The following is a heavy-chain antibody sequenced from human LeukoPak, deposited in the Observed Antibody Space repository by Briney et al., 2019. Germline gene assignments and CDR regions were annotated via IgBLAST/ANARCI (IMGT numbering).Heavy chain of an antibody. V-gene: IGHV4-30-4*01. CDR2: IYYSGST. CDR1: GGSITSGDYY. J-gene: IGHJ4*02. D-gene: IGHD6-19*01. Sequence: SETLSLTCTVSGGSITSGDYYWSWIRQPPGKGLEWIGYIYYSGSTYYNPSLKSRVTISPDTSKNQFSLKLSSVTAADTAVYYCARAAVAGDYFDYWGQGTLVSASS. CDR3: ARAAVAGDYFDY.